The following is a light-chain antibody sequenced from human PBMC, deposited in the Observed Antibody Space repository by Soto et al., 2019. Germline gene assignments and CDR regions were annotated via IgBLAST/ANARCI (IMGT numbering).Light chain of an antibody. CDR1: QGISDY. V-gene: IGKV1-27*01. CDR3: QHLTS. Sequence: DIQMTQSPSSLSASVGDRVTITCRASQGISDYLAWYQQKPGKVPKLLIYAASTLQSGVPSRFSGSGAGTDFTLTISSLQPEDIATYYCQHLTSFGGGTKVEIK. CDR2: AAS. J-gene: IGKJ4*01.